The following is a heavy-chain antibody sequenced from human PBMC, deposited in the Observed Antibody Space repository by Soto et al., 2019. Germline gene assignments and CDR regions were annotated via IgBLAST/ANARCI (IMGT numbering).Heavy chain of an antibody. D-gene: IGHD3-10*01. V-gene: IGHV3-48*03. CDR2: ISGNSNSI. J-gene: IGHJ4*02. CDR1: GFIFSSYE. Sequence: GSLRLSCAASGFIFSSYEMNWVRQAPGKGLEWVSFISGNSNSIYYADSVRGRFTISRDNAKNSLYLQMNSLRAEDTAVYYCARLLLWPPHYWGQGTLVTVSS. CDR3: ARLLLWPPHY.